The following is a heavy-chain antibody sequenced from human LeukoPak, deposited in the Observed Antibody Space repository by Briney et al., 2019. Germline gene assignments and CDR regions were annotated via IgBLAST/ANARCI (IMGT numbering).Heavy chain of an antibody. Sequence: VASVKVSCKASGGTFSSYAISWVRQAPGQGLEWMGGIIPIFGTANYAQKFQGRVTITADESTSTAYMELSSLRSEDTAVYYCAIKEKVEQWLVLLGYYYYGMDVWGQGTTVTVSS. CDR1: GGTFSSYA. J-gene: IGHJ6*02. V-gene: IGHV1-69*01. CDR2: IIPIFGTA. D-gene: IGHD6-19*01. CDR3: AIKEKVEQWLVLLGYYYYGMDV.